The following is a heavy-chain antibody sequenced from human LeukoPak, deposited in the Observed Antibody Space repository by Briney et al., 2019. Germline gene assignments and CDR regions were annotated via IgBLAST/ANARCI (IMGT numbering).Heavy chain of an antibody. CDR2: IYYSGST. J-gene: IGHJ4*02. V-gene: IGHV4-59*12. Sequence: SETLSLTCTVSGGSISSYYWSWIRQPPGKGLEWIGYIYYSGSTNYNPSLKSRVTMSVDTSKNQFSLKLSSVTAADTAVYYCARLYSSSWYYFDYWGQGTLVTVSS. CDR1: GGSISSYY. D-gene: IGHD6-13*01. CDR3: ARLYSSSWYYFDY.